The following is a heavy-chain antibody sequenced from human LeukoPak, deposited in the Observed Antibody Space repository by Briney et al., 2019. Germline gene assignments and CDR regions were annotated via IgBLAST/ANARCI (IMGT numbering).Heavy chain of an antibody. D-gene: IGHD6-13*01. J-gene: IGHJ4*02. CDR3: ANSPYSSSWYLDS. V-gene: IGHV3-30*18. CDR2: ISYDGSHT. CDR1: GFTFSSYG. Sequence: GGSLRLSCAASGFTFSSYGMHWVRQAPGKGLEWVAVISYDGSHTNYEDAVKGRFTISRDNSNNTVSLQMNSLRAEDTAVYYCANSPYSSSWYLDSWGQGTLVTVSS.